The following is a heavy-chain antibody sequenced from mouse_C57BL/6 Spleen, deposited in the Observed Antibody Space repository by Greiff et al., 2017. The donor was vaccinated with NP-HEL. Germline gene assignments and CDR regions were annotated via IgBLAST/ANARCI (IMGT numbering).Heavy chain of an antibody. Sequence: EVQLQQSGPGLVKPSQSLSLTCSVTGYSITSGYYWNWIRQFPGNKLEWMGYISYDGSNNYNPSLKNRISITRDTSKNQFFLKLNSVTTEDTATYYCARGPHYGSSYSFDYWGQGTTLTVSS. V-gene: IGHV3-6*01. J-gene: IGHJ2*01. CDR2: ISYDGSN. CDR3: ARGPHYGSSYSFDY. CDR1: GYSITSGYY. D-gene: IGHD1-1*01.